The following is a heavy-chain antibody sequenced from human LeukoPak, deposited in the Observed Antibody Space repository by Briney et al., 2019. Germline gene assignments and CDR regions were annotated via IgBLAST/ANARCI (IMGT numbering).Heavy chain of an antibody. V-gene: IGHV3-7*01. CDR2: IRQDGGEQ. CDR3: ARDGTAAGLYFDL. CDR1: GFTFSDYW. D-gene: IGHD6-13*01. Sequence: GGSLRLSCVASGFTFSDYWVNWVRQAPGKGREWVAIIRQDGGEQTYVDSVKGRFTISRDNTKNSLYLQMSSLRAEDTAVYYCARDGTAAGLYFDLWGQGTLVTVSS. J-gene: IGHJ4*01.